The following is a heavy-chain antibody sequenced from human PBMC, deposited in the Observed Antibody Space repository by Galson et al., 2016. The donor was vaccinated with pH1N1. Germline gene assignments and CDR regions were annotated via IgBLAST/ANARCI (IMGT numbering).Heavy chain of an antibody. D-gene: IGHD4-11*01. V-gene: IGHV2-70*01. J-gene: IGHJ4*02. CDR2: IDWDDDK. CDR3: AQIFYGDYSDYFDY. Sequence: PALVKPTQTLTLTCTFSGFSLSTSGMCVSWIRQPPGKALEWLALIDWDDDKYYSTSLKTRLTISKDTSKNQVVLTMTNMDPVDTATYYCAQIFYGDYSDYFDYWGQGTLVTVSS. CDR1: GFSLSTSGMC.